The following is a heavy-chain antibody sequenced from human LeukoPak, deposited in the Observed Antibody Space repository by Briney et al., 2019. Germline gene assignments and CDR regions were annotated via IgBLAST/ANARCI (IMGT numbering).Heavy chain of an antibody. D-gene: IGHD3-3*01. CDR2: IYATET. CDR3: ASGLRFLYYMDV. CDR1: GASISDYY. V-gene: IGHV4-4*07. Sequence: SETLSLTCNVSGASISDYYWSWIRQSAGKGLEWIGRIYATETDFNPSLKSRLTMSIDTSKNQFSLKLSSVTAADTAVYYCASGLRFLYYMDVWGKGTTVTVSS. J-gene: IGHJ6*03.